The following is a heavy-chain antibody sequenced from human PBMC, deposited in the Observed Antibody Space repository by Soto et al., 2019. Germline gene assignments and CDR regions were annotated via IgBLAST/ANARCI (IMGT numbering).Heavy chain of an antibody. CDR2: VYYSGST. V-gene: IGHV4-39*01. CDR3: ARSPTPELRLGLYYYGMDV. Sequence: TSETLSLTCTVSGGSTNSRSDYWGWIRQPPGKGLEWTGSVYYSGSTHDNPSLQSRVTISVDTSRNQFSLNLISVTAADTAVYYCARSPTPELRLGLYYYGMDVWGQGTTVTVSS. CDR1: GGSTNSRSDY. J-gene: IGHJ6*02. D-gene: IGHD1-7*01.